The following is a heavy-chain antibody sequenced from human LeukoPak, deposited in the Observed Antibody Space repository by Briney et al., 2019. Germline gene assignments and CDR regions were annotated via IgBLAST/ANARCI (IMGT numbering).Heavy chain of an antibody. D-gene: IGHD2-2*01. J-gene: IGHJ4*02. CDR2: ISSSGSTI. CDR1: GFTFSSYE. V-gene: IGHV3-48*03. CDR3: ARVGDIVVVPAAMSFDY. Sequence: PGGSLRLTCAGSGFTFSSYEMNWVRQAPGKGLEWVSYISSSGSTIYYADSVKGRFTISRDNAKNSLYLQMNSLRAEDTAVYYCARVGDIVVVPAAMSFDYWGQGTLVTVSS.